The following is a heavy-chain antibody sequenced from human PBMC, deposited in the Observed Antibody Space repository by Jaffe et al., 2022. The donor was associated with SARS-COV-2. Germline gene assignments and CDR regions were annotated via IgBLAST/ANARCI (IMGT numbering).Heavy chain of an antibody. CDR3: ARGRRSGAAATYYYYMDV. CDR2: IIPIFGTA. J-gene: IGHJ6*03. V-gene: IGHV1-69*01. CDR1: GGTFSSYA. Sequence: QVQLVQSGAEVKKPGSSVKVSCKASGGTFSSYAISWVRQAPGQGLEWMGGIIPIFGTANYAQKFQGRVTITADESTSTAYMELSSLRSEDTAVYYCARGRRSGAAATYYYYMDVWGKGTTVTVSS. D-gene: IGHD6-13*01.